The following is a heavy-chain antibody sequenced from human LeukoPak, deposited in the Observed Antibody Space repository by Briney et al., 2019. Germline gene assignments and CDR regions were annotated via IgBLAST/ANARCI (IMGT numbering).Heavy chain of an antibody. V-gene: IGHV3-48*04. CDR3: AKDIEPRDSSGLDY. Sequence: GGSLRLSCAASGFTFSSYSMTWVRQAPGKGLEWVSYISHSSTTKYYADSVKGRFTISRDNAKNSLYLQMNSLRAEDTALYYCAKDIEPRDSSGLDYWGQGTLVTVSS. CDR2: ISHSSTTK. D-gene: IGHD3-22*01. CDR1: GFTFSSYS. J-gene: IGHJ4*02.